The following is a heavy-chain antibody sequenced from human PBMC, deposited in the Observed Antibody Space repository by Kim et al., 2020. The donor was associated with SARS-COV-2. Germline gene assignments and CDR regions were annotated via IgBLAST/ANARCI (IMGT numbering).Heavy chain of an antibody. V-gene: IGHV3-30*18. CDR1: GFTFSSYG. Sequence: GGSLRLSCAASGFTFSSYGMHWVRQAPGKGLEWVAVISYDGSNKYYADSVKGRFTISRDNSKNTLYLQMNSLRAEDTAVYYCAKDPGIYYYYGMDVWGQGTTVTVSS. CDR3: AKDPGIYYYYGMDV. D-gene: IGHD1-26*01. J-gene: IGHJ6*02. CDR2: ISYDGSNK.